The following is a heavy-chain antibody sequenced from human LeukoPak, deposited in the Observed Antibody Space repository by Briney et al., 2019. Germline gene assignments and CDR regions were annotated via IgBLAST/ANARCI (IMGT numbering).Heavy chain of an antibody. CDR2: INPNGGET. V-gene: IGHV1-2*02. CDR1: GYTFTDSY. Sequence: ASVNVSCTASGYTFTDSYIHWVRPAPGQGLEWIGWINPNGGETIYAQKLQGSVTMTRDTSINTAYMELNRLRSDDTAVYFCARTRGHHATMAYFDYWGQGTLVTVSS. J-gene: IGHJ4*02. CDR3: ARTRGHHATMAYFDY. D-gene: IGHD3-10*01.